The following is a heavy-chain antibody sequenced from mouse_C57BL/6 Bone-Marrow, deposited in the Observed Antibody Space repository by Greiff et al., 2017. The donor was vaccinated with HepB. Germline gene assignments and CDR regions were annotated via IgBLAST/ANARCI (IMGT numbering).Heavy chain of an antibody. CDR3: ARRGYYSSYHWYFDV. J-gene: IGHJ1*03. D-gene: IGHD2-5*01. CDR1: GYAFTNYL. V-gene: IGHV1-54*01. CDR2: INPGSGGT. Sequence: QVQLQQSGAELVRPGTSVKVSCKASGYAFTNYLIEWVKQRPGQGLEWIGVINPGSGGTNYNEKFKGKATLTADKSSSTAYMQLSSLTSEDSAVYFCARRGYYSSYHWYFDVWGTGTTVTVSS.